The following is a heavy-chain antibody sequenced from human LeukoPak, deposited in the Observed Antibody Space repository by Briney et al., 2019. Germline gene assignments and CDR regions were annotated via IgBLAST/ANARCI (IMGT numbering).Heavy chain of an antibody. D-gene: IGHD1-26*01. J-gene: IGHJ4*02. CDR2: IYYSGST. CDR1: GGSISSGSYY. CDR3: ARVVGATPMGFDY. Sequence: PPQTLSLTCTVSGGSISSGSYYWGWIRQPPGKGLEGIGSIYYSGSTYYNPSLKSRVTISVDTSKNQFSLKLSSVTAADTAVYYCARVVGATPMGFDYWGQGTLVTVSS. V-gene: IGHV4-39*07.